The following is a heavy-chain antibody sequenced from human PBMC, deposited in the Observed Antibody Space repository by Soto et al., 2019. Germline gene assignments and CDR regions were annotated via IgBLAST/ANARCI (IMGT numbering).Heavy chain of an antibody. V-gene: IGHV1-2*04. CDR2: INPNSGGT. J-gene: IGHJ4*02. D-gene: IGHD6-19*01. CDR1: GYTFTGYY. CDR3: ARRVAVAGYYYFDY. Sequence: SVKVSCKASGYTFTGYYMHWVRQAPGQGLEWMGWINPNSGGTNYAQKFQGWVTMTRDTSISTAYMELSRLRSDDTAVYYCARRVAVAGYYYFDYWGQGTLVTVSS.